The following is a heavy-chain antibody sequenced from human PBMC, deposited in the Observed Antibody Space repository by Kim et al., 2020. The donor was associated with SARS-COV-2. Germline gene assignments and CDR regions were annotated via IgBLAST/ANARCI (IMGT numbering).Heavy chain of an antibody. Sequence: ASVKVSCKASGYTFTSYGISWVRQAPGQGLEWMGWISAYNGNTNYAQKLQGRVTMTTDTSTSTAYMELRSLRSDDTAVYYCARDTGRITMIVVVAFDYWGQGTLVTVSS. CDR1: GYTFTSYG. D-gene: IGHD3-22*01. CDR2: ISAYNGNT. CDR3: ARDTGRITMIVVVAFDY. V-gene: IGHV1-18*01. J-gene: IGHJ4*02.